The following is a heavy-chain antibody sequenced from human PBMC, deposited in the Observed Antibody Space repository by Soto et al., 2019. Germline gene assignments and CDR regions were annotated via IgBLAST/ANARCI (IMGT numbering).Heavy chain of an antibody. D-gene: IGHD2-15*01. Sequence: SETLSLTCAVYGGSFSGYYWSWIRQPPGKGLEWIGEINHSGSTNYNPSLKSRVTISVDTSKNQFSLKLSSVTAADTAVYYCARGVSLQRPEDSSGGGRGGLFAFDIWGQGTMVTVSS. CDR1: GGSFSGYY. CDR2: INHSGST. V-gene: IGHV4-34*01. CDR3: ARGVSLQRPEDSSGGGRGGLFAFDI. J-gene: IGHJ3*02.